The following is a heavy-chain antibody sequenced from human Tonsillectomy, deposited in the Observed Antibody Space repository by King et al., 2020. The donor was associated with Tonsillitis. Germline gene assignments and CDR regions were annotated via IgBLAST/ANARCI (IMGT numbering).Heavy chain of an antibody. Sequence: VQLQQWGAGLLKPSEPLSLTCAVYGGSFSGYYWSWIRQPPGKGLEWIGEINHSGSTNYNPSLKSRVTISVDTSKNQFSLKLSSVTAADTAVYYCARSLHCSSTSCYFDYWGQGTLVTVSS. CDR2: INHSGST. D-gene: IGHD2-2*01. V-gene: IGHV4-34*01. CDR3: ARSLHCSSTSCYFDY. J-gene: IGHJ4*02. CDR1: GGSFSGYY.